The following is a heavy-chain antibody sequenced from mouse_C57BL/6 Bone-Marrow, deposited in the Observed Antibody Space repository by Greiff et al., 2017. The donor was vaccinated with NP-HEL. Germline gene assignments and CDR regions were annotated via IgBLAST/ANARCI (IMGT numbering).Heavy chain of an antibody. CDR3: ARWAQATDY. J-gene: IGHJ2*01. CDR2: IDPSDSYT. Sequence: VQLQQPGAELVKPGASVKLSCKASGYTFTSYWMQWVKQRPGQGLEWIGEIDPSDSYTNYNQKFKGKATLTVDTSSSTAYMQLSSLTSEDSAVYYCARWAQATDYWGQGTTLTVSS. V-gene: IGHV1-50*01. CDR1: GYTFTSYW. D-gene: IGHD3-2*02.